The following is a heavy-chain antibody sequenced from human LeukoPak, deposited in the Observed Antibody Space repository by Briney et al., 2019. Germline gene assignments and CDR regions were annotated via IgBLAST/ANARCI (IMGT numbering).Heavy chain of an antibody. CDR3: ARDYEYSSSSGDY. CDR1: GFTFTSYA. V-gene: IGHV1-18*01. Sequence: ASVKVSCKASGFTFTSYAISWVLQAPGHGLEWMGWISAYNGNTNYAQKLQGRVTMTTDTSTSTAYMELRSLRSDDTAVYYCARDYEYSSSSGDYWGQGTLVTVSS. D-gene: IGHD6-6*01. J-gene: IGHJ4*02. CDR2: ISAYNGNT.